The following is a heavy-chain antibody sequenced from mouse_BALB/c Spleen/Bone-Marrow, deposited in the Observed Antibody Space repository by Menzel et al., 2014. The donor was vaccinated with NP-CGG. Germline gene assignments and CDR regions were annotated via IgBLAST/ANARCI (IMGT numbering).Heavy chain of an antibody. D-gene: IGHD1-1*01. V-gene: IGHV1-18*01. CDR1: GYTFTDYN. Sequence: VQLKESGPELVKPGASVKIPCKASGYTFTDYNMDWVKQSHGKSLEWIGDINPNNGGTIYNQKFKGKATLTVDKSSSTAYMELRSLTSEDTAVHYCAIYYYGSSYAMDYWGQGTSVTVSS. CDR3: AIYYYGSSYAMDY. J-gene: IGHJ4*01. CDR2: INPNNGGT.